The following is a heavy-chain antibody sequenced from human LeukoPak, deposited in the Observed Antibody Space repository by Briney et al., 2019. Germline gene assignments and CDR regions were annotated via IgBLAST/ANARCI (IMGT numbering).Heavy chain of an antibody. J-gene: IGHJ6*02. CDR2: INPSGGST. D-gene: IGHD3-9*01. V-gene: IGHV1-46*01. CDR3: ARSEYFDWLLPNYYYYGMDV. Sequence: SVKVSCKASGYTFTSYYMHWVRQAPGQGLEWMGIINPSGGSTSYAQKFQGRVTMTRDTSTSTVYMELSSLRSEDTAVYYCARSEYFDWLLPNYYYYGMDVWGQGTTVTVSS. CDR1: GYTFTSYY.